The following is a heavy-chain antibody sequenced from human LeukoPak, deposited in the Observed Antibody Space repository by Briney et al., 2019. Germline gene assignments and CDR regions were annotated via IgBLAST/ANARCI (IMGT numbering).Heavy chain of an antibody. CDR3: ATTGGDIYYYYMDV. CDR2: IIPVLSTA. CDR1: GDTFSRYA. J-gene: IGHJ6*03. V-gene: IGHV1-69*13. Sequence: SVKGSCKASGDTFSRYAISWVRQAPGQGLEWMGGIIPVLSTANYAQKFQDRVTITADESTRTTYMELSSLKSEDTAVYYCATTGGDIYYYYMDVWGKGTTVTISS. D-gene: IGHD3-16*01.